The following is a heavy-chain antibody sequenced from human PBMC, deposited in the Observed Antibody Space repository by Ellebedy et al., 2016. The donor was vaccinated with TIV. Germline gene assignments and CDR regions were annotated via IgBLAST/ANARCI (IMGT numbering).Heavy chain of an antibody. CDR3: ARVFDSYSVDY. J-gene: IGHJ4*02. V-gene: IGHV3-30-3*01. D-gene: IGHD5-24*01. Sequence: PGGSLRLSCAASGFTFGSYDMHWVRQAPGKGLDWVALFSYDESEKWYADSVKGRFTISRDNSKNTLYLQMNSLRREDTALYYCARVFDSYSVDYWGQGTLVTVSS. CDR2: FSYDESEK. CDR1: GFTFGSYD.